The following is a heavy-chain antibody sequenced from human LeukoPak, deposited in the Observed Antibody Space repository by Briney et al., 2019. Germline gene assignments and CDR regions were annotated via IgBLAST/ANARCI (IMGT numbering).Heavy chain of an antibody. CDR1: AFTFSSYG. CDR2: ISYDGSDK. Sequence: AGGSLRLSCAASAFTFSSYGMHWVRQAPGKGLEWVALISYDGSDKDYAKSVKGRFTISRDNSKNTLYLQMNSLRAEDTALYYCARDSMDIVVVPAAGWGLFDYWGQGTLVTVSS. V-gene: IGHV3-30*03. D-gene: IGHD2-2*03. J-gene: IGHJ4*02. CDR3: ARDSMDIVVVPAAGWGLFDY.